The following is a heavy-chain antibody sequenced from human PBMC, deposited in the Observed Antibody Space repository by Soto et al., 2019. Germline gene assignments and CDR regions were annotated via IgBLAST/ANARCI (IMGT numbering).Heavy chain of an antibody. D-gene: IGHD6-13*01. J-gene: IGHJ5*02. V-gene: IGHV2-70*01. CDR1: GFSLSTNEMS. CDR3: ARSTSYTSSWPSNWFDP. CDR2: IDGDDDK. Sequence: ESGPTLVNPTQTLTLTCTFSGFSLSTNEMSVSWIRQPPGKALEWLALIDGDDDKYYSTSLKTRLTVSKDTSKNQVVLTMTNMNAVDTATYYCARSTSYTSSWPSNWFDPWGQGTLVTVSS.